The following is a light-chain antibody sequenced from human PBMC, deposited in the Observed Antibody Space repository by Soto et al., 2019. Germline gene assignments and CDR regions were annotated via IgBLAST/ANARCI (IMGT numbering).Light chain of an antibody. CDR2: GAS. CDR1: QSVGSN. CDR3: QQYGTSPLT. J-gene: IGKJ4*01. Sequence: RHSPATLSLSPGGRSTLSCRASQSVGSNLAWYQQKPGQAPRLLIYGASSRATGIPDRFSGSGSGTDFTLTITRLEPEDFAVYYCQQYGTSPLTFGGGTKVDIK. V-gene: IGKV3-20*01.